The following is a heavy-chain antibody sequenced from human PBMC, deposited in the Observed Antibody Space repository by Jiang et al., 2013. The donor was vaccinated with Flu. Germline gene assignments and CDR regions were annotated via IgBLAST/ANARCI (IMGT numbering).Heavy chain of an antibody. Sequence: GASVKVSCKASGYTFTTFGIHWVRQAPGQGLEWMGWINPYNGNTNYAQKLQGRVTMTTDTSTSTAYMELRSLRSDDTAVYYCARLWFGELFDAFDIWGQGTMVTVSS. J-gene: IGHJ3*02. V-gene: IGHV1-18*01. CDR2: INPYNGNT. CDR3: ARLWFGELFDAFDI. D-gene: IGHD3-10*01. CDR1: GYTFTTFG.